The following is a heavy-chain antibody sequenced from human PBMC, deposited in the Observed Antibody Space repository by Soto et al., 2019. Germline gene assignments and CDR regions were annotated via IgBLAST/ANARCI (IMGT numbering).Heavy chain of an antibody. CDR1: GGSISSGGYY. CDR3: ARTTTKYNYGSGRYIDY. J-gene: IGHJ4*02. Sequence: QVQLQESGPGLVKPSQTLSPTCTVSGGSISSGGYYWSWIRQHPGKGLEWIGYIYYSGSTYYNPSLQSRFTISVATSKNQFSLKLSSVTAAVTAVYYCARTTTKYNYGSGRYIDYWGQGTLVTVSS. CDR2: IYYSGST. V-gene: IGHV4-31*03. D-gene: IGHD3-10*01.